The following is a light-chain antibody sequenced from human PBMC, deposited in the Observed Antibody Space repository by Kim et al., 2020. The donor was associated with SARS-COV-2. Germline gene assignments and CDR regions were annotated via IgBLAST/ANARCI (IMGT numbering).Light chain of an antibody. Sequence: QPVLTQSSSASASLGSSFKLTCTLSSGHSSYIIAWHQQQPGKAPRYLMKLEGSGSYNKGSGVPDRFSGSSSGADRYLTISNLQSEDEADYYCETWDSNTHWVFGGGTQLTVL. V-gene: IGLV4-60*03. CDR1: SGHSSYI. J-gene: IGLJ3*02. CDR2: LEGSGSY. CDR3: ETWDSNTHWV.